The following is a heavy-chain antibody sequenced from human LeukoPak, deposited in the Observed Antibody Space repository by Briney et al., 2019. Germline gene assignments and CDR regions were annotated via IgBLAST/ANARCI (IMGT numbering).Heavy chain of an antibody. CDR2: ISSSGSTI. Sequence: GGSLRLSCAASGFTFSSFEMNWVRQAPGKGLEWVSYISSSGSTIYYADSVKGRFTISRDNAKNSLYLQMNSLRAEDTAVYYCARARIITMVRGVDWFDPWGQGTLVTVSS. J-gene: IGHJ5*02. V-gene: IGHV3-48*03. D-gene: IGHD3-10*01. CDR3: ARARIITMVRGVDWFDP. CDR1: GFTFSSFE.